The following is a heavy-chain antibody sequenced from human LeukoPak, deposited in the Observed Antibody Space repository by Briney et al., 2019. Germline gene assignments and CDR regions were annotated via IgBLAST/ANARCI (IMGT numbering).Heavy chain of an antibody. Sequence: PSETLSLTCAVYGGSFSGYYWSWIRQPPGKGLEWNGEINHSGGTNYNPSLKSRVTISVDTSKNQFSLKLSSVTAADTAVYYCARLGCSSTSCLFDYWGQGTLVTVSS. CDR1: GGSFSGYY. V-gene: IGHV4-34*01. CDR3: ARLGCSSTSCLFDY. J-gene: IGHJ4*02. CDR2: INHSGGT. D-gene: IGHD2-2*01.